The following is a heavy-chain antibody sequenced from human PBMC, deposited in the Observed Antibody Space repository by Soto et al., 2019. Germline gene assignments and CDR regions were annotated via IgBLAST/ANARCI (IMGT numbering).Heavy chain of an antibody. CDR1: GFTFSSYS. CDR3: ANTNRTLDAFDI. J-gene: IGHJ3*02. Sequence: GGSLRLSCAASGFTFSSYSMNWVRQALGKGLEWVSYISSSRSRIYCSEFVRGRFTISTDNAKNSLYLQMNSLRAEDTAVYYCANTNRTLDAFDIWGPGTMVTVSS. V-gene: IGHV3-48*01. CDR2: ISSSRSRI.